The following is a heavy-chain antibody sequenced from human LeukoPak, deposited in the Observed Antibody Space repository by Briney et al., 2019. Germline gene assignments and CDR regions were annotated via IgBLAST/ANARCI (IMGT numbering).Heavy chain of an antibody. CDR3: ARGENGPQQWLLHPHFDY. CDR1: GGSISSGSYY. V-gene: IGHV4-61*02. D-gene: IGHD3-22*01. CDR2: IYTSGST. Sequence: PSQTLSLTCTVSGGSISSGSYYWNWIRQPAGKGLEWIGRIYTSGSTNYNPSLKSRVTISVDTSKNQFSLKLSSVTAADTAVYYCARGENGPQQWLLHPHFDYWGQGTLVTVSS. J-gene: IGHJ4*02.